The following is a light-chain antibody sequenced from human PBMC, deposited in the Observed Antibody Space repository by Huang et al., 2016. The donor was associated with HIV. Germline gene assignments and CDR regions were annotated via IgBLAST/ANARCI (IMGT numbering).Light chain of an antibody. CDR1: QSLLHSNGYNY. CDR3: MQALQTELT. J-gene: IGKJ4*01. Sequence: DIVMTQSPLFLPVTPGEPASISCRSSQSLLHSNGYNYLDWYLQKPGQSPQLLIYLGSNRASRVPDRFSASGSGTDFTLKISRVEAEDVGVYYCMQALQTELTFGGGTKVEIK. V-gene: IGKV2-28*01. CDR2: LGS.